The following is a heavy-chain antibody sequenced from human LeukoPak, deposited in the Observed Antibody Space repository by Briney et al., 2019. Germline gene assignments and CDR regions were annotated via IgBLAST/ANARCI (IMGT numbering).Heavy chain of an antibody. V-gene: IGHV3-21*01. CDR1: GFTFSSYS. Sequence: GGSLGLSCAASGFTFSSYSMNWVRQAPGKGLEWVSSISSSSSYIYYADSVKGRFTISRDNAKNSLYLQMNSLRAEDTAVYYCARDLRYSSGWYFDAFDIWGQGTMVTVSS. J-gene: IGHJ3*02. CDR2: ISSSSSYI. D-gene: IGHD6-19*01. CDR3: ARDLRYSSGWYFDAFDI.